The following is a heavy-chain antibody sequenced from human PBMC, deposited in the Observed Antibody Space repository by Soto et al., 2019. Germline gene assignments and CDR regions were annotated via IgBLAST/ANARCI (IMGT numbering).Heavy chain of an antibody. CDR1: GFTFGDAW. CDR2: VKTKSEGETT. V-gene: IGHV3-15*07. J-gene: IGHJ5*02. Sequence: EVQLVKSRGGWVKPGGSLTLSCVASGFTFGDAWMNWVRHAAGKGLEWVGHVKTKSEGETTDYAAPVKGRFTIWRDDSTNTLYLQMNSLKSEDTGKYFCTTLGPSWGQGTLVTVSS. CDR3: TTLGPS.